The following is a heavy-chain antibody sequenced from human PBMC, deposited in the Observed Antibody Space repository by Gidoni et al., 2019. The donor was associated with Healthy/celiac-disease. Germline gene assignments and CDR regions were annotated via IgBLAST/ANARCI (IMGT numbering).Heavy chain of an antibody. CDR1: GGSFSGYY. D-gene: IGHD5-12*01. V-gene: IGHV4-34*01. CDR3: ARAIRRGYSGYDLSRFDP. J-gene: IGHJ5*02. CDR2: INHSGST. Sequence: QVQLQQWGAGLLKPSATLSLTCAVYGGSFSGYYWSWIRQPPGKGLEWIGEINHSGSTNYIPSLKSRVTISVDTSKNQFSLQLSSVTAADTAVYYCARAIRRGYSGYDLSRFDPWGQGTLVTVSS.